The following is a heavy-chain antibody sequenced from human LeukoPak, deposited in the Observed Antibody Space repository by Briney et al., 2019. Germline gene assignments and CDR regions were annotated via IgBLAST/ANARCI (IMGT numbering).Heavy chain of an antibody. CDR3: AREGGSGSHYGMDV. CDR2: ISSSGSTI. Sequence: GGSLRLSCAASGFTFSSYEMNWVRQAPGKGLEWVSYISSSGSTIYYADSVKGRFTISKDNAKNSLYLQMNSLRAEDTAVYYCAREGGSGSHYGMDVWGQGTTVTVSS. J-gene: IGHJ6*02. V-gene: IGHV3-48*03. CDR1: GFTFSSYE. D-gene: IGHD3-10*01.